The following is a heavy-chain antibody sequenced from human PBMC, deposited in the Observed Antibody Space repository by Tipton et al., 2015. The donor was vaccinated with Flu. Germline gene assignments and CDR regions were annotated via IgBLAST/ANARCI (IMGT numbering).Heavy chain of an antibody. D-gene: IGHD3-10*01. Sequence: LRLSCTVSGGSISSSSYYWGWIRQPPGKGLEWIGSIYYSGSTYYNPSLKSRVTISVDTSKNQFSLKLSSVTAADTAVYYCARRSMVRGVNGYYFDYWGQGTLVTVSS. CDR3: ARRSMVRGVNGYYFDY. J-gene: IGHJ4*02. CDR1: GGSISSSSYY. CDR2: IYYSGST. V-gene: IGHV4-39*01.